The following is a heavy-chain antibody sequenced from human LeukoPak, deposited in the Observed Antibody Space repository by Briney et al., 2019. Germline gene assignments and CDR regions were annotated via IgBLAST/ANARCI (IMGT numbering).Heavy chain of an antibody. Sequence: GASVKVSCKASGYTFTSYDINWVRQATGQGLEWMGWMNPNSGNTGYAQKFQGRVTITTDESTSTAYMELSSLRSEDTAVYYCARARYCSSTSCYLRAQYYFDYWGQGTLVTVSS. D-gene: IGHD2-2*01. CDR3: ARARYCSSTSCYLRAQYYFDY. CDR1: GYTFTSYD. V-gene: IGHV1-8*01. CDR2: MNPNSGNT. J-gene: IGHJ4*02.